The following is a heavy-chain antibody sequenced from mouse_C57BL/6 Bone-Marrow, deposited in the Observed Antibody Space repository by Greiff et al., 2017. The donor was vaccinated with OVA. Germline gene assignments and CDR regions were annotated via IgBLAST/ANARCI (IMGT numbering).Heavy chain of an antibody. D-gene: IGHD1-1*01. Sequence: VQLQQSGAELVRPGTSVKVSCKASGYAFTNYLIEWVKQRPGQGLEWIGVINPGSGGTNYNEKFKGKATLIADKSSSTAYMQLSSLTSEDSAVYFCARPYGSSPYWYFDVWGTGTTVTVSS. V-gene: IGHV1-54*01. J-gene: IGHJ1*03. CDR3: ARPYGSSPYWYFDV. CDR1: GYAFTNYL. CDR2: INPGSGGT.